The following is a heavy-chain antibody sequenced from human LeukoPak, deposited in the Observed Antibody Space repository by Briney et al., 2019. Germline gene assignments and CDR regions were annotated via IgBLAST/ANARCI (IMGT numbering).Heavy chain of an antibody. Sequence: GASVKVSCKASGGTFSSYAISWMRQAPGQGLEWMGGIIPIFGTANYAQKFQGRVTITADESTSTAYMELSSLRSEDTAVYYCARGYYDSSGYHYRGYFDYWGQGTLVTVSS. J-gene: IGHJ4*02. CDR2: IIPIFGTA. V-gene: IGHV1-69*01. CDR1: GGTFSSYA. D-gene: IGHD3-22*01. CDR3: ARGYYDSSGYHYRGYFDY.